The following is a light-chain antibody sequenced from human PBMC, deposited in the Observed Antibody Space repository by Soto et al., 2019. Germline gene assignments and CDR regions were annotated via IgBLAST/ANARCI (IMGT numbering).Light chain of an antibody. CDR1: SSDVGGYNY. CDR3: SSYTTSNTRQIV. Sequence: QSVLTQPASVSGSPGQSITISCTGTSSDVGGYNYVSWYQHHPGKAPKLMIYDVSNRPSGVSNRFPGSKSGNTASLTTSGLQPEDEADHYCSSYTTSNTRQIVFGTGTKVTVL. J-gene: IGLJ1*01. CDR2: DVS. V-gene: IGLV2-14*03.